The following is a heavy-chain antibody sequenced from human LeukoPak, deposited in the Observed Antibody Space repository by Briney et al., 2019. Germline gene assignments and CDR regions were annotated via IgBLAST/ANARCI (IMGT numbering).Heavy chain of an antibody. V-gene: IGHV4-61*02. Sequence: SETLSLTCTVSGGSISSGSYYWSWIRQPAGKGLEWIGRIYTSGSTNYNPSLKSRVTISVDTSKNQFSLKLSSVTAADTAVYYCARASARESPNWFDPWGQGTLVTVSS. CDR2: IYTSGST. J-gene: IGHJ5*02. CDR3: ARASARESPNWFDP. D-gene: IGHD3-10*01. CDR1: GGSISSGSYY.